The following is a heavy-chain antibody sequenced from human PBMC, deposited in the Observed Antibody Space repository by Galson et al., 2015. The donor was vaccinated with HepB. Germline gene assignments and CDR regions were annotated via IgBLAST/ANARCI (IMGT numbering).Heavy chain of an antibody. V-gene: IGHV3-66*01. Sequence: SLRLSCAASGFTISSNYMSWVRQAPGKGLEWVSVIYSGGSTYYADSVKGRFTISRDNSKNTLYLQMNSLRAEDTAVYYCARGTGGRTSDYWGQGTLVTVSS. CDR1: GFTISSNY. J-gene: IGHJ4*02. D-gene: IGHD3/OR15-3a*01. CDR2: IYSGGST. CDR3: ARGTGGRTSDY.